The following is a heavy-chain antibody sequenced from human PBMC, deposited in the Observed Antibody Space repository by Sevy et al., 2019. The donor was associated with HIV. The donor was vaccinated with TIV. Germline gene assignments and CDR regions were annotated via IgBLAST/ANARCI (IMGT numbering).Heavy chain of an antibody. CDR3: VRGGYYEGYAFDI. J-gene: IGHJ3*02. D-gene: IGHD3-3*01. CDR2: IYSGGTT. Sequence: GGSLRLSCAASGFSVSNNYMSCVRQAPGKRLEWVSLIYSGGTTDYADAVKGRFTISRDNSKNMVFLQMNGLRAEDTAMYYCVRGGYYEGYAFDIWGRGTLVTVSS. CDR1: GFSVSNNY. V-gene: IGHV3-66*01.